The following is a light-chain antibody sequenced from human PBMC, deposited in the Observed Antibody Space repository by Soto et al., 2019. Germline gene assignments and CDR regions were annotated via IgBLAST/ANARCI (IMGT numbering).Light chain of an antibody. J-gene: IGKJ1*01. Sequence: EIVLAQSPGTLSLSPVERAALSGMASQSFNSIYLAWYQQKPGQAPRLLIYGASSRATGIPDRFSGSGSGTDFTLSISRLEPEDFAVYYCQQYGGSPTFGLGTKVDI. V-gene: IGKV3-20*01. CDR1: QSFNSIY. CDR3: QQYGGSPT. CDR2: GAS.